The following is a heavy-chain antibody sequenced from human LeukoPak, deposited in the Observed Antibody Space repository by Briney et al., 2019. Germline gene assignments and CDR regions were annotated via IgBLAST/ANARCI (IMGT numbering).Heavy chain of an antibody. D-gene: IGHD6-13*01. J-gene: IGHJ4*02. CDR3: ARQVRREIAAAATKFDY. Sequence: SETLSLTCTVSGGSISSSSYYWGWVRQPPGKALEWIGNIFYSGSTYYSPSLKSRVTISVDTSKNQFSLKLSSVTAADTAVYYCARQVRREIAAAATKFDYWGQGTLVTVSS. CDR1: GGSISSSSYY. CDR2: IFYSGST. V-gene: IGHV4-39*01.